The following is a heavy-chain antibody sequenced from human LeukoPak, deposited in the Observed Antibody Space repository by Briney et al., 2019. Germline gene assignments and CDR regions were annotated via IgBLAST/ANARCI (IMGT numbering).Heavy chain of an antibody. CDR3: ARDVGYSGIYAAY. Sequence: GGSLRLSCAASGFTVSSNYMRWVRHAPGEGLEWVSVIYSGGSTYYADSVKGRFTISRDNSKNTLYLQMNSLRAEDTAVYYSARDVGYSGIYAAYWGQGTLVTVSS. V-gene: IGHV3-53*01. J-gene: IGHJ4*02. CDR1: GFTVSSNY. D-gene: IGHD1-26*01. CDR2: IYSGGST.